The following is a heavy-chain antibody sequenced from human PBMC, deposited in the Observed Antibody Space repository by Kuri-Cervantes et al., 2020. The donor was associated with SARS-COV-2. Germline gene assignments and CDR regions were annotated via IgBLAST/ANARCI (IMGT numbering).Heavy chain of an antibody. D-gene: IGHD6-19*01. J-gene: IGHJ4*02. Sequence: GESLKISCEVSGILFSASAIHWVRQASGKGLEWVGRVRGKANNYATAYAASVKGRFTISRDNSKNTLYLQMNSLRAEDTAVYYCARDPGYSSGWYYFDYWGQGTLVTVSS. CDR2: VRGKANNYAT. CDR1: GILFSASA. CDR3: ARDPGYSSGWYYFDY. V-gene: IGHV3-73*01.